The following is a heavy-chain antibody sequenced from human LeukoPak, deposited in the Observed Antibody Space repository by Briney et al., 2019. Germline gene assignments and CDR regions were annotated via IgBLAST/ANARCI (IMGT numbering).Heavy chain of an antibody. CDR1: GGTFSSYA. V-gene: IGHV1-69*05. CDR3: ARWCDSMFSRCYTSARYYFDY. CDR2: IIPIFGTA. J-gene: IGHJ4*02. D-gene: IGHD3-22*01. Sequence: EASVKVSCKASGGTFSSYAISWVRQAPGQGLEWMGRIIPIFGTANYAQKFQGRVTITTDESTSTAYMELSSLRSEDTAVYYCARWCDSMFSRCYTSARYYFDYWGQGTLVTVSS.